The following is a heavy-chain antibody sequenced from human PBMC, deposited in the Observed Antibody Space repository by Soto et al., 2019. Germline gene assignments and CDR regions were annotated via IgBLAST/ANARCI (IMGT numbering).Heavy chain of an antibody. D-gene: IGHD1-26*01. CDR2: INPNNDGT. CDR1: GNTFTGYY. V-gene: IGHV1-2*02. Sequence: ASVKVSCKASGNTFTGYYLHWVRQAPGQGLEWMGWINPNNDGTTYGEKFQGRVTMTRDTSTSTAYMELSRLRSDDTAVYYCARDLGGSRDSWGQGTLVTVSS. CDR3: ARDLGGSRDS. J-gene: IGHJ4*02.